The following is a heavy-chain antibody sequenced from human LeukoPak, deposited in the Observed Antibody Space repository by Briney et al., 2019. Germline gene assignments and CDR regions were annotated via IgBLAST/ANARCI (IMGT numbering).Heavy chain of an antibody. D-gene: IGHD3-22*01. CDR1: GFTFGDYA. CDR3: TRGGSDSSGYSDDAFDI. Sequence: GGSLRLSCTASGFTFGDYAMSWVRQAPGKGLEWVGFIRSKAYGGTTEYAASVKGRFTISRDDSKSIAHLQMNSLKTEDTAVYYCTRGGSDSSGYSDDAFDIWGQGTMVTVSS. V-gene: IGHV3-49*04. J-gene: IGHJ3*02. CDR2: IRSKAYGGTT.